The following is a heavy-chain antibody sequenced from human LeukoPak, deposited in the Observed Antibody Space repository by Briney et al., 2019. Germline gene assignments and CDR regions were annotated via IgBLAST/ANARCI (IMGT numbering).Heavy chain of an antibody. CDR3: ARGYCTGTNCLVDY. Sequence: GGSLRLSCAASGFTVSTNFMNWVRQAPGKGLEWGSIMYSGGITYYADSVKGRFTISTDDSKNTVCLQMNSLRADDTAMYYCARGYCTGTNCLVDYWGQGTLVTVSS. CDR2: MYSGGIT. J-gene: IGHJ4*02. V-gene: IGHV3-53*01. D-gene: IGHD2-8*02. CDR1: GFTVSTNF.